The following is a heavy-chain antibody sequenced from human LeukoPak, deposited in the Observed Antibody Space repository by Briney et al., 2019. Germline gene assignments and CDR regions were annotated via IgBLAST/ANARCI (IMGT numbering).Heavy chain of an antibody. V-gene: IGHV3-23*01. D-gene: IGHD2-21*01. Sequence: GGSLRLSCVASGFMFNKYGMSWVRQAPGKGLEWVSVISGGGGRTYHGDSVKGRFTISRDNSKNTVYLQMSSLRAEDTAVYYCAKDVRDIVVLIDTYMYWGQGTLVTVSS. CDR2: ISGGGGRT. CDR1: GFMFNKYG. J-gene: IGHJ4*02. CDR3: AKDVRDIVVLIDTYMY.